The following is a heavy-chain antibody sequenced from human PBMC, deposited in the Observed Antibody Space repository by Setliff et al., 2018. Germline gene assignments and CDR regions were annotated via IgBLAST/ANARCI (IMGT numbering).Heavy chain of an antibody. Sequence: GGSLRLSCAASGFTFSSYWMSWVRQAPGKGLEWVANIKQDGSEKYYVDSVKGRFTISRDNAKNSLYLQMNILRAEDTAVYYCARVTSSGWYYYYYMDVWGKGTTVTVSS. D-gene: IGHD6-19*01. CDR3: ARVTSSGWYYYYYMDV. CDR2: IKQDGSEK. V-gene: IGHV3-7*01. CDR1: GFTFSSYW. J-gene: IGHJ6*03.